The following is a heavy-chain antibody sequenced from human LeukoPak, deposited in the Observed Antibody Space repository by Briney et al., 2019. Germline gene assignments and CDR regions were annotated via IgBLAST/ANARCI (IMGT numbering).Heavy chain of an antibody. CDR1: GGSISSYF. CDR2: IYYTGST. V-gene: IGHV4-59*08. J-gene: IGHJ4*02. D-gene: IGHD3-10*01. CDR3: ARHGSGSFLHDY. Sequence: PSETLSLTCTVSGGSISSYFWSWIRQPPGKGLEWIGYIYYTGSTYYNPSLKSRVTISLDTSKNQFSLKLSSVTAADTAVYFCARHGSGSFLHDYWGQGTLVTVSS.